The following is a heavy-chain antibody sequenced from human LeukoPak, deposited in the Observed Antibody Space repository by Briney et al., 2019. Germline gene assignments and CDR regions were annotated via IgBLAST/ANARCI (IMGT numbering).Heavy chain of an antibody. Sequence: GGSLRLSCAASGFTFSDYGMSWVRQAPGKGLEWVSTISGSGDITYDADSVEGRFTISRDNYKNTLSLQLNSLRAEDTARYYCAKGREEPARLPFESWGQGTLVTVSS. CDR3: AKGREEPARLPFES. CDR1: GFTFSDYG. CDR2: ISGSGDIT. D-gene: IGHD6-6*01. V-gene: IGHV3-23*01. J-gene: IGHJ4*02.